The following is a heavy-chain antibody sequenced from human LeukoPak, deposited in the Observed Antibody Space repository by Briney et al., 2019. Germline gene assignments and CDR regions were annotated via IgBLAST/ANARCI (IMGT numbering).Heavy chain of an antibody. V-gene: IGHV1-69*13. CDR3: ASHTNSNSWSDYYYYYYMDV. CDR2: IIPIFGTA. J-gene: IGHJ6*03. Sequence: SVKVSCKASGGTFSSYAISWVRQAPGQGLEWMGGIIPIFGTANYAQKFQGRVTITADESTSTAYMELSSLRSEDTAVYYCASHTNSNSWSDYYYYYYMDVWGKGTTVTVSS. CDR1: GGTFSSYA. D-gene: IGHD6-13*01.